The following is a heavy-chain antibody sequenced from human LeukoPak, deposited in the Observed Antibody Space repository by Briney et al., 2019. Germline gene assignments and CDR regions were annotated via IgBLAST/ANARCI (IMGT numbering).Heavy chain of an antibody. J-gene: IGHJ4*02. CDR3: ASADFYGSGSYYSGSCDY. Sequence: QPGRSLRLSCAASGFSFNSYAMHWVRQAPGKGLEWVAVMSYDGSKEYYTDSVKGRFTISRDNSKNTLYLEMNSLRNEDTAVYYCASADFYGSGSYYSGSCDYWGQGTLVTVSS. D-gene: IGHD3-10*01. CDR1: GFSFNSYA. V-gene: IGHV3-30*04. CDR2: MSYDGSKE.